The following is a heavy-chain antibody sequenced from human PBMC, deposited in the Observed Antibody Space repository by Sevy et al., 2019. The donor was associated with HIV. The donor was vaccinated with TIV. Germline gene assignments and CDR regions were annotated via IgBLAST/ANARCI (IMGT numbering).Heavy chain of an antibody. CDR2: INNSGGST. Sequence: GGSLRLSCAVSGFTVNTYAMSWVRQAPGKGLEWVAVINNSGGSTDYADSVRGRFSISRDNPNVYLEMNSLRVEDTAVYYCVTEHVGYISSWYYFDYWGQGTLVTVSS. D-gene: IGHD6-13*01. J-gene: IGHJ4*02. CDR3: VTEHVGYISSWYYFDY. V-gene: IGHV3-23*01. CDR1: GFTVNTYA.